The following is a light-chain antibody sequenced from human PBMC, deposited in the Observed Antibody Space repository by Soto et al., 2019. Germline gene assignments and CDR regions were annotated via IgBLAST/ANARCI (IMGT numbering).Light chain of an antibody. CDR1: QSISKW. Sequence: DIQMTQSPSTLSASAGDRVTITCRASQSISKWLAWYQQKPGKAPKLLISAASNLQSGVPSRFSGSGSGTEFTLTISILHPDDSATYYCQQYSSYWAFGQGTKVEI. CDR2: AAS. V-gene: IGKV1-5*01. CDR3: QQYSSYWA. J-gene: IGKJ1*01.